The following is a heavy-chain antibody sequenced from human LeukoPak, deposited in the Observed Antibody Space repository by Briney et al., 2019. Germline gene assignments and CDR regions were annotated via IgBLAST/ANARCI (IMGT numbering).Heavy chain of an antibody. Sequence: GGSLRLSCAASGFTLSSYAMSWVRQAPGKGLEWVSAISGSGGSTYYADSVKGRFTISRDNSKNTLYLQMNSLRAEDTAVYYCAKARTLQITTIVVRGSTNDYWGQGTLVTVSS. CDR3: AKARTLQITTIVVRGSTNDY. CDR1: GFTLSSYA. D-gene: IGHD3-22*01. V-gene: IGHV3-23*01. J-gene: IGHJ4*02. CDR2: ISGSGGST.